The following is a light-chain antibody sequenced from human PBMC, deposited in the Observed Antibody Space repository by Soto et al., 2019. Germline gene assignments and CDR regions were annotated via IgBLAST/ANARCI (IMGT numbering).Light chain of an antibody. Sequence: QSALTQPRSVSGSPGQSVTISCTGTSSDVGIYNYVSWYQHHPGKAPKLIIYDVIKRPSGVPDRLSGSKSGITASLTISGLQADDEADYYCCSYAATSTLVFGGGTKLTVL. V-gene: IGLV2-11*01. J-gene: IGLJ3*02. CDR3: CSYAATSTLV. CDR1: SSDVGIYNY. CDR2: DVI.